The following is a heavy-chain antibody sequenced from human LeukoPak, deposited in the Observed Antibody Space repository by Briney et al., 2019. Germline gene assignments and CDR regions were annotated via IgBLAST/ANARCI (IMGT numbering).Heavy chain of an antibody. D-gene: IGHD3-16*02. Sequence: SETLSLTCAVYGGSFSGYYWSWIRQPPGKGLEWIGEINRSGSTNYNPSLKSRVTISVDTSKNQFSLKLSSVTAADTAVYYCARRSPRKDDYVWGSYRRYAFDIWGQGTMVTVSS. V-gene: IGHV4-34*01. CDR3: ARRSPRKDDYVWGSYRRYAFDI. J-gene: IGHJ3*02. CDR2: INRSGST. CDR1: GGSFSGYY.